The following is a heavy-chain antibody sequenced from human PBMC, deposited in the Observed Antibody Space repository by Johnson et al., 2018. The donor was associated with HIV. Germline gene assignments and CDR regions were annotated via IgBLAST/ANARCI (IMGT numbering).Heavy chain of an antibody. CDR1: GFTFSSYG. CDR2: ISYDGSNK. Sequence: QMQLVESGGGVVQPGRSLRLSCAASGFTFSSYGMHWVRQAPGKGLEWVAVISYDGSNKYYADSVKGRFTISRDNSKNTLYLQMNSLSGEDTAVDYCAKDAAWELLRPDAFYSWGKGTMVTVSS. J-gene: IGHJ3*02. D-gene: IGHD1-26*01. V-gene: IGHV3-30*18. CDR3: AKDAAWELLRPDAFYS.